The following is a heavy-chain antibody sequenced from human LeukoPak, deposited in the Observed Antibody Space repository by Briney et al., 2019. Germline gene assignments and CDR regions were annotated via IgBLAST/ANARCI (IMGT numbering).Heavy chain of an antibody. CDR2: ISGSGSNT. D-gene: IGHD6-19*01. V-gene: IGHV3-23*01. J-gene: IGHJ3*02. CDR3: ARDRIAVAATDAFDI. Sequence: GGSLRLSCAASGFAFSTYGMSWVRQAPGKGLEWVSAISGSGSNTYYADSVKGRFTISRDNAKNSLYLQMNSLRAEDTAVYYCARDRIAVAATDAFDIWGQGTMVTVSS. CDR1: GFAFSTYG.